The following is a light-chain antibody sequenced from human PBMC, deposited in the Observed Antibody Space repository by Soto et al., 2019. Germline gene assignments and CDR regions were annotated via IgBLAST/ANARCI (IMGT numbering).Light chain of an antibody. J-gene: IGKJ1*01. CDR2: GAS. V-gene: IGKV3-20*01. Sequence: TLFTQSSATLSRSQGESATLSCRASQSFNSINLAWYQQKPGQAPRLLIYGASSRATGIPDRFSGSGSGTDFTLTISRLEPKDFAMYYCRQSASSTFGQGTRVDIK. CDR1: QSFNSIN. CDR3: RQSASST.